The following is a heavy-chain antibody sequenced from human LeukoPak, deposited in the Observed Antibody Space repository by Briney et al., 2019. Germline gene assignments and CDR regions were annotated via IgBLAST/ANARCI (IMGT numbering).Heavy chain of an antibody. D-gene: IGHD2-15*01. Sequence: SETLSLTCAVSGGSISSSNWWSWVRQPPGKGLEWIGEIYHSGSTNYNPSLKSRVTISVDTSKNQFSLKLSSVTAADTAVYYCARGHVVVVAATVRNWFDPWGQGTLVTVSS. V-gene: IGHV4-4*02. J-gene: IGHJ5*02. CDR2: IYHSGST. CDR3: ARGHVVVVAATVRNWFDP. CDR1: GGSISSSNW.